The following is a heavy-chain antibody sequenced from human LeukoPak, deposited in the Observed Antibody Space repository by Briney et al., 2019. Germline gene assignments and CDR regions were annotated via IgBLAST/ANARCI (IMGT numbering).Heavy chain of an antibody. J-gene: IGHJ4*02. CDR2: IYSGGST. Sequence: PGGSLRLSCAASGFTFSSYAMSWVRQAPGKGLEWVSVIYSGGSTYYADSVKGRFTISRDNSKNTLYLQMNSLRAEDTAVYYCARGLGYCSSTSCPDYWGQETLVTVSS. D-gene: IGHD2-2*01. CDR1: GFTFSSYA. V-gene: IGHV3-66*01. CDR3: ARGLGYCSSTSCPDY.